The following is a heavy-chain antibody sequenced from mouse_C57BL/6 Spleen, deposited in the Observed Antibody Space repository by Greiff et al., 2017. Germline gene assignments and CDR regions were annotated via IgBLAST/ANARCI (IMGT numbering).Heavy chain of an antibody. D-gene: IGHD2-4*01. Sequence: QVQLKQSGPELVKPGASVKISCKASGYAFSSSWMNWVKQRPGKGLEWIGRIYPGDGDTNYNGKFKGKATLPADKSSSTAYMQLSSLTSEDSAVYFCASSPLYYDYGGYFDYWGQGTTLTVSS. CDR1: GYAFSSSW. CDR2: IYPGDGDT. CDR3: ASSPLYYDYGGYFDY. V-gene: IGHV1-82*01. J-gene: IGHJ2*01.